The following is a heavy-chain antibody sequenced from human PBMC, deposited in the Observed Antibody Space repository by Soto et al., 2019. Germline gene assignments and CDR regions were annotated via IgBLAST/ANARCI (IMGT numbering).Heavy chain of an antibody. J-gene: IGHJ6*02. D-gene: IGHD2-21*02. Sequence: ASVKVSCKASGGTFSSYAISWVRQAPGQGLEWMGGIIPIFGTANYAQKFQGRVTITADESASTAYMELSSLRSEDTAVYYCASSYCGGDCYSNYYGMDVWGQGTTVTVSS. CDR3: ASSYCGGDCYSNYYGMDV. CDR1: GGTFSSYA. CDR2: IIPIFGTA. V-gene: IGHV1-69*13.